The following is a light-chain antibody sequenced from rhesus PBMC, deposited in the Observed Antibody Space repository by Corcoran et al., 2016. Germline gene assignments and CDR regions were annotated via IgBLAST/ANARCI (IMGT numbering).Light chain of an antibody. V-gene: IGKV1-74*01. CDR2: KAS. Sequence: DIQMTQSPSSLSASVGDRVTITCRASENVNNYLNWYQQKPGKAPNLLIYKASTLQSGVPSRFSGSGSGTDYTFTITSLQPEDVATYDCQHGYGTPPTFGGGTKVEIK. CDR3: QHGYGTPPT. CDR1: ENVNNY. J-gene: IGKJ4*01.